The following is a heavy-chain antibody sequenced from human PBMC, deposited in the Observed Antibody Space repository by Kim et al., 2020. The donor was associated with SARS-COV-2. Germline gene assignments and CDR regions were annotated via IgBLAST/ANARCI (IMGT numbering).Heavy chain of an antibody. CDR1: GYTFTGYY. J-gene: IGHJ5*02. Sequence: ASVKVSCKASGYTFTGYYIHWVRQAPGQGLEWVGWINGNNGGTRYAQKFQGRVTMTRDTSISTAYMELSSLRSDDTAVYYCARDTPLGHNRFDPWDQGSL. CDR3: ARDTPLGHNRFDP. V-gene: IGHV1-2*02. D-gene: IGHD7-27*01. CDR2: INGNNGGT.